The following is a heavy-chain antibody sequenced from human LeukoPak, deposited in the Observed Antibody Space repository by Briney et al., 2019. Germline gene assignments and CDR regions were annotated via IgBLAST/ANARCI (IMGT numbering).Heavy chain of an antibody. Sequence: GGSLRLSCAASGFTFSSYWMYWVRQAPGKGLEWVSGINWNGGSTGYADSVKGRFTISRDNAKNSLYLQVNSLRAEDTALYYCARDGYSSGWAHAFDYWGQGTLVTVSS. CDR1: GFTFSSYW. D-gene: IGHD6-19*01. J-gene: IGHJ4*02. CDR3: ARDGYSSGWAHAFDY. V-gene: IGHV3-20*04. CDR2: INWNGGST.